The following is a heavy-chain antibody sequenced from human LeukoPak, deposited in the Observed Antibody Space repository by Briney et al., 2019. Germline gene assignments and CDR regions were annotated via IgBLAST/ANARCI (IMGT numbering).Heavy chain of an antibody. V-gene: IGHV4-38-2*01. CDR3: ARVASPTITIFGVVHYYYYYMDV. D-gene: IGHD3-3*01. J-gene: IGHJ6*03. Sequence: SDTLSLTCAVSGYSISGAYYWGWIRQPPGKGLEWIGNIFHGGSTYYNPSLTSRVTISVDTSKNQFSLKLSSVTAADTAVYYCARVASPTITIFGVVHYYYYYMDVWGKGSTVTVSS. CDR2: IFHGGST. CDR1: GYSISGAYY.